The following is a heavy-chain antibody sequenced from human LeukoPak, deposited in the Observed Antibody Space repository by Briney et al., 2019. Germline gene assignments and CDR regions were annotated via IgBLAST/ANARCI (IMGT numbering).Heavy chain of an antibody. D-gene: IGHD2-2*01. Sequence: PGGSLRLSCAASGFTFSSYAMSWVRQAPGKGLEWVSAISGSGGSTYYADSVKGRSTISRDNSKDTLYLQLNILRAEDTAVYYCAKGSRSSRPYYFDYWGQGALVTVSS. V-gene: IGHV3-23*01. CDR1: GFTFSSYA. CDR2: ISGSGGST. J-gene: IGHJ4*02. CDR3: AKGSRSSRPYYFDY.